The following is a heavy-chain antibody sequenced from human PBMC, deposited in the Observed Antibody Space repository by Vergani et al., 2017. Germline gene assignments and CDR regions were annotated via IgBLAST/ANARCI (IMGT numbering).Heavy chain of an antibody. J-gene: IGHJ4*02. Sequence: QVQLAQSGAEVKKPGSSVKVSCKASGGTSSNYAISWVRQAPGQGLEWMGGLVPIFGTTNYAQKFQGRVTITADESTSTAYMELSSLRSEDTAVYYCAGGSLDDILTGLYYFEYWGQGTLVTVSS. V-gene: IGHV1-69*12. CDR3: AGGSLDDILTGLYYFEY. CDR2: LVPIFGTT. CDR1: GGTSSNYA. D-gene: IGHD3-9*01.